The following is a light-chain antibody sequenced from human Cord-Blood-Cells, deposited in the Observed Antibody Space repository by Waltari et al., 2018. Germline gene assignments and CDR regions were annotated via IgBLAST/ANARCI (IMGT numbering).Light chain of an antibody. V-gene: IGKV1-39*01. J-gene: IGKJ2*01. CDR3: QQSYSTPYT. CDR2: AAS. CDR1: QSISSY. Sequence: DILMTQSPSSLSASVGDRVTITCLASQSISSYLNWYQQKPGKAPKLLIYAASSLQSGVPSRFSGSGSGTDFTLTISSLQPEDFATYYCQQSYSTPYTFGQGTKLEIK.